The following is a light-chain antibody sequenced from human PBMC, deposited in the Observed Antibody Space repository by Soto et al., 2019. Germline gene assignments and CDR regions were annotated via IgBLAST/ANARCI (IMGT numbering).Light chain of an antibody. V-gene: IGKV1-33*01. CDR1: QDTNNA. J-gene: IGKJ4*01. CDR3: QQFYSLLLT. Sequence: DIQMTQSPSSLPASVGDRVTITCQASQDTNNALNWYQQKPGKAPKLLISDALNLEIGVPSRFSGGASGTLFTLTITSLQPEDIATYYCQQFYSLLLTFGGGTKVEI. CDR2: DAL.